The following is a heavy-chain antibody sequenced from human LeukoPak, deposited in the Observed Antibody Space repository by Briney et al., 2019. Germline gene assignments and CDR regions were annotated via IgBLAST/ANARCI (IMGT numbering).Heavy chain of an antibody. CDR3: AKDRAREAYCGGDCYSPPDY. CDR1: GFTFSSYG. CDR2: ISYDGSNK. J-gene: IGHJ4*02. V-gene: IGHV3-30*18. D-gene: IGHD2-21*02. Sequence: GGSLRLSCAASGFTFSSYGMHWVRQAPGKGLEWAAVISYDGSNKYYADSVKGRFTISRDNSKNTLYLQMNSLRAEDTAVYYCAKDRAREAYCGGDCYSPPDYWGQGTLVTVSS.